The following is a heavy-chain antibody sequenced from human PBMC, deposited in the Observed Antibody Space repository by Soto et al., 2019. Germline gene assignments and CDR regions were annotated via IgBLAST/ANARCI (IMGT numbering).Heavy chain of an antibody. CDR1: GYTFTSYS. Sequence: ASVKVSCKASGYTFTSYSMHWVRQAPGQRVEWMGWINAGNGNTKYSQKFPGRVTITRDTPASTAYMELSSLRSEDTAVYYCARGRSSSWHWFDPWGQGTLVNVSS. D-gene: IGHD6-13*01. CDR2: INAGNGNT. CDR3: ARGRSSSWHWFDP. V-gene: IGHV1-3*01. J-gene: IGHJ5*02.